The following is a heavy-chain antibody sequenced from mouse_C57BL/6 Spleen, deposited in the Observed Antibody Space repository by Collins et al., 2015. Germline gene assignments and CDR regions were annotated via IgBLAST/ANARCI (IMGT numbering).Heavy chain of an antibody. CDR2: INTYSGVP. J-gene: IGHJ2*01. D-gene: IGHD1-1*01. CDR3: ARAHYYGSSFDY. V-gene: IGHV9-3*01. CDR1: GYTFTTYG. Sequence: QIQLVQSGPELKKPGETVKISCKASGYTFTTYGMSWVKQAPGKGLKWMGWINTYSGVPTYADDFKGRFAFSLETSASTAYLQINNLKNEDTATYFCARAHYYGSSFDYWGQGTTLTVSS.